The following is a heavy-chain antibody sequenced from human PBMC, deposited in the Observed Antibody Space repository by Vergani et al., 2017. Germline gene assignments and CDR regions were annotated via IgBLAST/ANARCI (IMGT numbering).Heavy chain of an antibody. CDR1: GGSFSGYY. J-gene: IGHJ6*02. CDR2: ISHSGST. V-gene: IGHV4-34*01. CDR3: ARVYGSERYYYGMDV. D-gene: IGHD3-16*01. Sequence: QVQLQESGPGLVKPSETLSLTCAVYGGSFSGYYWSWIRQPPGKGLEWIGEISHSGSTNYNPSLKSRVTISVDTSKNHFSLKLSSVTAADTAVYYCARVYGSERYYYGMDVWGQGTTVTVSS.